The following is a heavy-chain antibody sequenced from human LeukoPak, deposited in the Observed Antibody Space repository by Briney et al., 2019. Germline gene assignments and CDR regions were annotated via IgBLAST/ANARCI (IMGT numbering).Heavy chain of an antibody. D-gene: IGHD1-7*01. CDR1: IGSIGNDY. Sequence: PSETLSLTCTVSIGSIGNDYWSWLRQSSGKGLEWIAYGHHSESPNYNPSLKSRVTISVDRSNNRFSLQLSSVTAAHTAVYYCARENKGTVHDSTAAFHYWGQGTLVTVSS. J-gene: IGHJ4*02. CDR2: GHHSESP. V-gene: IGHV4-59*01. CDR3: ARENKGTVHDSTAAFHY.